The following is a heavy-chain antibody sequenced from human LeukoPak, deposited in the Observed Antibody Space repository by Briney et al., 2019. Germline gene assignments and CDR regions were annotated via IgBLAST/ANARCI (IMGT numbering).Heavy chain of an antibody. J-gene: IGHJ6*03. D-gene: IGHD3-22*01. CDR3: ADSSITYYYMDV. V-gene: IGHV3-48*01. Sequence: GGSLRLSCAASGFTFSSYSMNWVRQAPGKGLEWVSYISSSSSTIKYADSVKGRFTISRDNAKNSLYLQMNSLRAEDTAVYYCADSSITYYYMDVWGKGTTVTVSS. CDR2: ISSSSSTI. CDR1: GFTFSSYS.